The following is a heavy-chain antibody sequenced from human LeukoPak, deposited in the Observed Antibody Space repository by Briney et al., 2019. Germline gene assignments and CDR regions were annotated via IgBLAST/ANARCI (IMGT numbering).Heavy chain of an antibody. CDR2: IRSKAYGGTT. V-gene: IGHV3-49*04. Sequence: GGSLRLSRTASGFAFGDFTMSWARQAPGKGLEWVGFIRSKAYGGTTEYAASVKGRFSISRDDSKNIVYLQMNSLRTDDTAVYYCSVGGHFDYWGQGTLVTVSS. J-gene: IGHJ4*02. D-gene: IGHD1-26*01. CDR3: SVGGHFDY. CDR1: GFAFGDFT.